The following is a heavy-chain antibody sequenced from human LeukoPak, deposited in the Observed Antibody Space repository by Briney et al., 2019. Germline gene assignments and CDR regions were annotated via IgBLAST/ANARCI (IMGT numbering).Heavy chain of an antibody. D-gene: IGHD2-15*01. CDR3: ARGYCSGDNCYNFYFYHYMDV. Sequence: SETLSLTCTVSGGSMNTYYWSWIRQPPGKGLEWIGYIYYTGSSFYNPSLKSRVTISVDTSKNQFSLKVNSVTAADTAVYYCARGYCSGDNCYNFYFYHYMDVWGKGTTVTVSS. V-gene: IGHV4-59*01. J-gene: IGHJ6*03. CDR1: GGSMNTYY. CDR2: IYYTGSS.